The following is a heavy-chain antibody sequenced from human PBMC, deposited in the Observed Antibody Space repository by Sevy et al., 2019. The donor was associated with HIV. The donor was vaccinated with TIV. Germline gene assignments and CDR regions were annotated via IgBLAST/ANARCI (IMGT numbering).Heavy chain of an antibody. CDR3: ARELVGAHLDY. CDR1: GYSISSGYY. J-gene: IGHJ4*02. V-gene: IGHV4-38-2*02. CDR2: IYHSGST. D-gene: IGHD1-26*01. Sequence: SETLSLTCAVSGYSISSGYYWGWIRQSPGKGLEWIGSIYHSGSTYYNPSLKSRVTISVDTSKNQFSLKLSSVTAADTAVYYCARELVGAHLDYWGQGTLVTVSS.